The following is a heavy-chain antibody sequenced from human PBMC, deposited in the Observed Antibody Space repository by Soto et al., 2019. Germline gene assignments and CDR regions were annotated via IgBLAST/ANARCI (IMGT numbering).Heavy chain of an antibody. D-gene: IGHD5-18*01. V-gene: IGHV4-31*03. CDR3: ATAPNVDTAMAYDY. CDR2: IYYSGST. Sequence: SETLSLTCTVSGGSISSGGYYWSWIRQHPGKGLEWIGYIYYSGSTYYNPSLKSRVTISVDTSKNQFSLKLSSVTAADTAVYYCATAPNVDTAMAYDYWGQGTLVTVSS. CDR1: GGSISSGGYY. J-gene: IGHJ4*02.